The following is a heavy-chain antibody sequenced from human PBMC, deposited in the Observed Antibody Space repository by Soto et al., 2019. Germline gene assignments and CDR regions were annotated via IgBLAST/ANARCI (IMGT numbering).Heavy chain of an antibody. Sequence: QVQLVQSGAEVKKPGASVKVSCKASGYTFTSYGISWVRQAPGQGLEWMGWISAYNGNTNYAQKLQGRVTMTTDTSTSTAYMELRSLRSDDTAVYYCARDSQRAFGVVTPYDALDIWGQGTMVTVSS. J-gene: IGHJ3*02. V-gene: IGHV1-18*01. D-gene: IGHD3-3*01. CDR3: ARDSQRAFGVVTPYDALDI. CDR2: ISAYNGNT. CDR1: GYTFTSYG.